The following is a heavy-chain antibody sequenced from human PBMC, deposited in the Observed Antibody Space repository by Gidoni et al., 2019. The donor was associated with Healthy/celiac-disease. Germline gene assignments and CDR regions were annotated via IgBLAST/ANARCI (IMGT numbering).Heavy chain of an antibody. CDR2: ISYDGSNK. CDR1: GFTLSSYA. CDR3: ARDWIPRSSWAWFDP. Sequence: QVQLVESGGGVVQPGRSLRLSCAAAGFTLSSYAMHWVRQAPGKGLEWVAVISYDGSNKYYADSVKGRFTISRDNSKNTLYLQMNSLRAEDTAVYYCARDWIPRSSWAWFDPWGQGTLVTVSS. D-gene: IGHD5-18*01. J-gene: IGHJ5*02. V-gene: IGHV3-30*04.